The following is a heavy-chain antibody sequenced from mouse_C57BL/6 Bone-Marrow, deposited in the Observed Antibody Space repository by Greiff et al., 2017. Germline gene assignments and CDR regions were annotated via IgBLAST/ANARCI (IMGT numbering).Heavy chain of an antibody. V-gene: IGHV1-82*01. CDR3: ARTGRWYFDV. Sequence: QVQLQQSGPELVKPGASVKISCKASGYAFSSSWMNWVKQRPGKGLEWIGRIYPGDGDTNYNGKFKGKATLTADKSSSTAYMQLSSLTSEDSAVYYCARTGRWYFDVWGTGTTVTVSS. CDR2: IYPGDGDT. J-gene: IGHJ1*03. D-gene: IGHD1-1*01. CDR1: GYAFSSSW.